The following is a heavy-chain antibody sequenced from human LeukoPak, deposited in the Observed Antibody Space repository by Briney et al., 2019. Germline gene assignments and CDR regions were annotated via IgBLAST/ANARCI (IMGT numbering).Heavy chain of an antibody. CDR3: ARDLQYSGSQNWFDP. CDR2: IISILGIA. V-gene: IGHV1-69*04. D-gene: IGHD1-26*01. J-gene: IGHJ5*02. CDR1: GGTFSSYA. Sequence: ASVKVSCKASGGTFSSYAISWVRQAPGQGLEWMGRIISILGIANYAQKFQGRVTITADKSTSTAYMELRSLRSDDTAVYYCARDLQYSGSQNWFDPWGQGTLVTVSS.